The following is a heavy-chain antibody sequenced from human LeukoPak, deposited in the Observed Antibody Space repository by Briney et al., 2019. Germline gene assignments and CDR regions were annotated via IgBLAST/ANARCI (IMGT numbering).Heavy chain of an antibody. J-gene: IGHJ5*02. Sequence: PSETLSLTCTVSGYSISSGYYWGWIRQPPGKGLEWIGSFYDSGNTYYNPSLKSRVTISVDTSKNQFSLKVRSVTAADTAMYYCARDFEGVQWFDPWGQGTLVTVSS. V-gene: IGHV4-38-2*02. D-gene: IGHD1-1*01. CDR1: GYSISSGYY. CDR3: ARDFEGVQWFDP. CDR2: FYDSGNT.